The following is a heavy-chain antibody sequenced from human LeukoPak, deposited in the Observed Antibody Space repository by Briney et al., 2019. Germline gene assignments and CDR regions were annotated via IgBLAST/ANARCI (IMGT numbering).Heavy chain of an antibody. Sequence: ASVKVSCKASGYTFTSYGISWVRQAPGQGLEWMGWISAYNGNTNYAQKLQGRVTMTTDTSTSTAYMELRSLRSDDTAVYYCARDVSITIFGVATPYYYYGMDVWGQGTTVTVSS. D-gene: IGHD3-3*01. CDR2: ISAYNGNT. CDR1: GYTFTSYG. CDR3: ARDVSITIFGVATPYYYYGMDV. V-gene: IGHV1-18*01. J-gene: IGHJ6*02.